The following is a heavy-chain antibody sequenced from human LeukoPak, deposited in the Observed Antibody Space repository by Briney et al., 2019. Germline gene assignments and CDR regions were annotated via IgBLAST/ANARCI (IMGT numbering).Heavy chain of an antibody. CDR3: ARHGFGGYCSGSSCYFAY. CDR1: GGSISSSNYC. V-gene: IGHV4-39*01. D-gene: IGHD2-15*01. Sequence: SETLSLTCTVSGGSISSSNYCGGWIRQPPGKGLEWIGSICYSRSTYSSGSTYYNPSLKSRVTISVDTSNNQFSLKLSSVTAADTAVYYCARHGFGGYCSGSSCYFAYWGQGTLVTVSS. CDR2: ICYSRSTYSSGST. J-gene: IGHJ4*02.